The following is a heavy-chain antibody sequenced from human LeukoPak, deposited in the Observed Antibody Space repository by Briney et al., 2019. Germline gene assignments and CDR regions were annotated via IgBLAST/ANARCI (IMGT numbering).Heavy chain of an antibody. CDR1: GGSFSGYY. J-gene: IGHJ4*02. Sequence: SETLSLTCAVYGGSFSGYYWSWLRQPPGKGLEWIGEINHSGSTNHNPSLKRRVTISVDTSKNQFSLKLSSVTAADTAVYYCARGHYRGNFDYWGQGTLVTVSS. CDR2: INHSGST. D-gene: IGHD3-10*01. CDR3: ARGHYRGNFDY. V-gene: IGHV4-34*01.